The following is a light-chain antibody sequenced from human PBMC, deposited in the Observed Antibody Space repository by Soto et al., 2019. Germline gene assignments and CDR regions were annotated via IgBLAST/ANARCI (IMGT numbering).Light chain of an antibody. CDR3: SSYKTSLTRYV. V-gene: IGLV2-14*01. CDR1: SSDVGGYNS. CDR2: DVS. Sequence: QSVLTQPASVSGSPGQSITISCTGTSSDVGGYNSVSWYQQLPGKAPKLIIYDVSNRPSGVSNRFSGSKSDNTASLTISGLQAEDEADYYCSSYKTSLTRYVFGTGTKVTV. J-gene: IGLJ1*01.